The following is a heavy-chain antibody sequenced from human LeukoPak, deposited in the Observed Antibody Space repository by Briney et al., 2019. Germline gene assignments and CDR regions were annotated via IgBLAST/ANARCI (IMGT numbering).Heavy chain of an antibody. CDR3: ARDKEIAGFYYYYYYMDV. Sequence: GGSLRLSCTVSGFTVSSNSMSWVRQAPGKVLEWVAVISYDGSNKYYADSVKGRFTISRDNSKNTLYLQMNSLRAEDTAVYYCARDKEIAGFYYYYYYMDVWGKGTTVTVSS. CDR2: ISYDGSNK. D-gene: IGHD3-3*01. CDR1: GFTVSSNS. J-gene: IGHJ6*03. V-gene: IGHV3-30*04.